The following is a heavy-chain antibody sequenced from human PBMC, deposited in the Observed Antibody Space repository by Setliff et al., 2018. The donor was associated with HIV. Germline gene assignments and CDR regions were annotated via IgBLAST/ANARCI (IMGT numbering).Heavy chain of an antibody. J-gene: IGHJ4*03. CDR2: IWYDGGTK. D-gene: IGHD2-21*01. CDR3: ARGQFRLRPDSLDL. V-gene: IGHV3-33*08. Sequence: GGSLRLSCAASGFTFSSYGMHWARQSPGKGLEWLAVIWYDGGTKYYADSLQGRFTISRDDSKNSVYLQMNTLGAEDTAVYYCARGQFRLRPDSLDLWGQGTLVTVSS. CDR1: GFTFSSYG.